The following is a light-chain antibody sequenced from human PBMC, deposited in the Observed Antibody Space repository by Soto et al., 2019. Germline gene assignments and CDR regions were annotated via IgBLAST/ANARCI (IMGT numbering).Light chain of an antibody. CDR2: AAS. Sequence: IQLTQSPSSLSASVGDRVTITCRASQGISSYLAWYQQKPGKAPKLLIYAASTLQSGVPSRFSGSGSGTDFTLTISSLQPEDFATYYCQQVNSYPRTFGQGTRLEIK. J-gene: IGKJ5*01. CDR1: QGISSY. CDR3: QQVNSYPRT. V-gene: IGKV1-9*01.